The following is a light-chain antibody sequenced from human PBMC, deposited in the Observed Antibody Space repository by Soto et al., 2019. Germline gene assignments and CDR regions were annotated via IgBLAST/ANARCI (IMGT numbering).Light chain of an antibody. J-gene: IGKJ1*01. Sequence: DIQMTQSPSSLSASVGDRVTITCRASQSISNYLNWYQQKPGKAPKFLIYAASSLQSGVPSRFSGSGSGTDFTLTISDLQPEDFATYYCPQSYSTPWTFGQGTKVEIK. V-gene: IGKV1-39*01. CDR1: QSISNY. CDR3: PQSYSTPWT. CDR2: AAS.